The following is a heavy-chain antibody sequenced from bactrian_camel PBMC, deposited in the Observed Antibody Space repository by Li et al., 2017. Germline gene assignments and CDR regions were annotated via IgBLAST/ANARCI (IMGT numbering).Heavy chain of an antibody. J-gene: IGHJ4*01. V-gene: IGHV3S40*01. CDR2: INSAGRST. D-gene: IGHD5*01. CDR1: GFESEHWY. CDR3: ATVRMGWVSGTYECAY. Sequence: DVQLVESGGGLVQPGGSLRLSCAASGFESEHWYMAWVRQAPGKGLEWASAINSAGRSTYYGDSVKDRFTISRDNAQNTLYLQMNSLKTEDTAVYYCATVRMGWVSGTYECAYWGQGTQVTVS.